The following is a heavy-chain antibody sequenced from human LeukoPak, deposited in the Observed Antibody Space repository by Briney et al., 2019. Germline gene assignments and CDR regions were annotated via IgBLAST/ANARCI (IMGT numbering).Heavy chain of an antibody. Sequence: PSETLSLTCTVSGGSISSGGYYWSWIRQHPGKGLEWIVYIYYSGSTYYNPSLKSRVTISVDTSKNQFSLKLSSVTAADTAVYYCARGGDYYDSSGYYPIDYWGQGTLVTVSS. CDR3: ARGGDYYDSSGYYPIDY. J-gene: IGHJ4*02. V-gene: IGHV4-31*03. CDR2: IYYSGST. D-gene: IGHD3-22*01. CDR1: GGSISSGGYY.